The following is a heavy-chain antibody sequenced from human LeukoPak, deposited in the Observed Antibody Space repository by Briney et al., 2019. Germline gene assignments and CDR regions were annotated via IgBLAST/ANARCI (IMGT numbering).Heavy chain of an antibody. Sequence: GGSLRLSCAASGFTFSSYVMHWVRQAPGKGLEWVAIISYDGSNEYYADSVKGRFTISRDNSKNTLYLQMNSLRAEDTAVYYCARDPSYYGDYYYYMDVWGKGTTVTISS. CDR3: ARDPSYYGDYYYYMDV. CDR2: ISYDGSNE. D-gene: IGHD1-26*01. CDR1: GFTFSSYV. V-gene: IGHV3-30*04. J-gene: IGHJ6*03.